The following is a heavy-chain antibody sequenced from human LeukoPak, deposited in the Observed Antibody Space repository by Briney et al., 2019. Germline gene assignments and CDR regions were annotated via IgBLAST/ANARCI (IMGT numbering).Heavy chain of an antibody. Sequence: SETLSLTCTVSGASISSYYWTWVRQPPGKGLEYIGYIYNSETSYNPSLKSRVTISVDTSKNQFSLKLSSVTAADTAVYYCARIFYDSSGYTFDYWGQGTLVTVSS. V-gene: IGHV4-59*08. CDR3: ARIFYDSSGYTFDY. CDR1: GASISSYY. J-gene: IGHJ4*02. CDR2: IYNSET. D-gene: IGHD3-22*01.